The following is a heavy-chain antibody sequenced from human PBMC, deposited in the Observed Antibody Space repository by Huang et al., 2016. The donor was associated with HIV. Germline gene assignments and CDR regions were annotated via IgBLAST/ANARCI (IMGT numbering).Heavy chain of an antibody. Sequence: QAQLMQSGPEVKKPGASVKVSCKTSGYSFTDYGITWVRQAPGQGPEWGGWISACNGETERAQRLQVRVTLTTDTSTSMAYMELRSLIFDDTAVYFCARDPKYHRIGYYRQRRGIDVWGQGTMVSVSS. CDR2: ISACNGET. CDR3: ARDPKYHRIGYYRQRRGIDV. CDR1: GYSFTDYG. J-gene: IGHJ3*01. D-gene: IGHD3-22*01. V-gene: IGHV1-18*01.